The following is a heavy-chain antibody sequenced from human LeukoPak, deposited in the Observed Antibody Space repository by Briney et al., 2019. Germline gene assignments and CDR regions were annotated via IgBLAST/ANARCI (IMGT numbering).Heavy chain of an antibody. D-gene: IGHD6-13*01. J-gene: IGHJ4*02. Sequence: GGSLRVSCAASGFSFSSYSMNWVRQAPGKGREGVPSISRSSSYIYYVDSVKGRFTISRDNAKNSLYLQMNSLRAEDTAVYYCARVWSPPYTSSWPYYFDYWGQGTLVTVSS. V-gene: IGHV3-21*01. CDR3: ARVWSPPYTSSWPYYFDY. CDR2: ISRSSSYI. CDR1: GFSFSSYS.